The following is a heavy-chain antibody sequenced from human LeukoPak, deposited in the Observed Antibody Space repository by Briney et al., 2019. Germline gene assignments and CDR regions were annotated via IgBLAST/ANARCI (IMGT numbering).Heavy chain of an antibody. CDR1: GFTFTDYY. CDR2: ISSSGSTI. D-gene: IGHD6-13*01. V-gene: IGHV3-11*01. J-gene: IGHJ6*03. CDR3: SGPGSSWYSIDYYYMDV. Sequence: GGSLRLSCAASGFTFTDYYMSWIRQAPGKGLEWVSYISSSGSTIYYADSVKGRFTISRDNAKNSLYLQMNSLRAEDTAVYYCSGPGSSWYSIDYYYMDVWGKGTTVTISS.